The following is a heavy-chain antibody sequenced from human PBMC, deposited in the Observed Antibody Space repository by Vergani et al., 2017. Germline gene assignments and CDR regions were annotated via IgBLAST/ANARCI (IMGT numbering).Heavy chain of an antibody. CDR1: GYSISSGYY. D-gene: IGHD6-13*01. CDR2: IYHSGST. V-gene: IGHV4-38-2*02. Sequence: QVQLQESGPGLVKPSETLSLTCTVSGYSISSGYYWGWIRQPPGKGLEWIGSIYHSGSTYYNPSLKSRVTISVDTSKNQFSLKLSSVTAAGTAVYYCASPPISSSWYVGNYWGQVTLVTVSS. J-gene: IGHJ4*02. CDR3: ASPPISSSWYVGNY.